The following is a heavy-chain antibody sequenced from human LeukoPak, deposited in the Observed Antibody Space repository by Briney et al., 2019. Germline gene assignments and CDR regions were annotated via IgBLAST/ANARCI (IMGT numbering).Heavy chain of an antibody. D-gene: IGHD2-15*01. J-gene: IGHJ5*02. V-gene: IGHV1-46*01. CDR1: GYLFITYY. CDR3: ARSDIRPGWFDP. Sequence: ASVEVSCKASGYLFITYYMHWVRQAPGQGLEWMGIINPRGGSTSYAQKFQGRVTMTRDTSTSTVYMELSSLRSEDTAVYYCARSDIRPGWFDPWGQGTLVTVSS. CDR2: INPRGGST.